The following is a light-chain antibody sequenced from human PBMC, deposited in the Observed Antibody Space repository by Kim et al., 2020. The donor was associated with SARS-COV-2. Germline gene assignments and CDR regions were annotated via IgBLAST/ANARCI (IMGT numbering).Light chain of an antibody. CDR3: QQYSNWPRS. CDR2: GVK. V-gene: IGKV3-15*01. CDR1: ESVSDN. J-gene: IGKJ2*03. Sequence: EIVMTQSPATLSVSPGERATLSCRASESVSDNLAWYQQKPGQAPSLLIYGVKTRAGGVPDRFSGSGSGTEFTLTISSLQSEDFGVYYCQQYSNWPRSFGQGTKLEI.